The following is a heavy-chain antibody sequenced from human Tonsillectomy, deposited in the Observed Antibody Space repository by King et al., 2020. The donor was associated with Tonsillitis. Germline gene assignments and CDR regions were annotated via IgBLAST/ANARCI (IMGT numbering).Heavy chain of an antibody. CDR3: ARHDDCRGGSCYHAHFDY. CDR2: IYYSGST. J-gene: IGHJ4*02. V-gene: IGHV4-39*01. Sequence: QLQESGPGLVKPSETLSLTCTVSGASISSSSYYWGWIRQPPGKGLEWIGSIYYSGSTYYNPSLKSRVTISVDTSKNQFSLKLSSVTAADTAVYYCARHDDCRGGSCYHAHFDYWGQGTLVTVSS. CDR1: GASISSSSYY. D-gene: IGHD2-15*01.